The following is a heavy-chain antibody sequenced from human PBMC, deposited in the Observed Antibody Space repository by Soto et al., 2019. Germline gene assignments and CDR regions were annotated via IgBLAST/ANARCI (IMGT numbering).Heavy chain of an antibody. CDR2: INSDGSST. CDR1: GFTFSSYW. V-gene: IGHV3-74*01. CDR3: TRDYRQTLTMVAIDPFDY. Sequence: GGSLRLSCAASGFTFSSYWMHWVRQAPGKGLVWVSHINSDGSSTTYADSVKGRFTISRDNAKNTLYLQMNSLRVEDTAVYYCTRDYRQTLTMVAIDPFDYWGQGSLVTSPQ. J-gene: IGHJ4*02. D-gene: IGHD5-12*01.